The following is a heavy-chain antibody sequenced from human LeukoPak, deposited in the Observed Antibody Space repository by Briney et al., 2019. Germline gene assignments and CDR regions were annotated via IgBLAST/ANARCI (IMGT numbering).Heavy chain of an antibody. CDR2: ISYDGSNK. CDR1: GFTFNNYG. D-gene: IGHD2-21*01. Sequence: GGSLRLSCAASGFTFNNYGMHWVRQAPGKGLEWVAVISYDGSNKYYADSVKGRFTISRDNSKDTLSLEMNSLRYEDTSVYYCVRASVAMIGAVWYFDNWGQGTLVTVSS. V-gene: IGHV3-30*03. J-gene: IGHJ4*02. CDR3: VRASVAMIGAVWYFDN.